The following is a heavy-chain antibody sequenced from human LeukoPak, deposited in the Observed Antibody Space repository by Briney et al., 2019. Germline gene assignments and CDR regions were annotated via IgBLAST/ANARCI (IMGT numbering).Heavy chain of an antibody. CDR1: GGSFSSYY. CDR3: ARHKAYYDFWSGYYPNWFDP. Sequence: SETLSLTCAVYGGSFSSYYWGWIRQPPGKGLEWIGSIYYSGSTYYNPSLKSRVTISVDTSKNQFSLKLSSVTAADTAVYYCARHKAYYDFWSGYYPNWFDPWGQGTLVTVSS. CDR2: IYYSGST. V-gene: IGHV4-39*01. D-gene: IGHD3-3*01. J-gene: IGHJ5*02.